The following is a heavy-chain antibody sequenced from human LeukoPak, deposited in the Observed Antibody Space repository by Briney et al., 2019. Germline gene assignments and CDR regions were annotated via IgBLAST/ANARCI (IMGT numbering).Heavy chain of an antibody. Sequence: GESLRLSCAASGFTFSNYAVSWVRQAPGKGLERVSGISGSGGSTHYADSVKGRFTISRDNSKNTLYLQMNSLRAEDTAVYYCARDIVVVVAAGDAFDIWGQGTMVTVSS. CDR2: ISGSGGST. CDR1: GFTFSNYA. CDR3: ARDIVVVVAAGDAFDI. D-gene: IGHD2-15*01. V-gene: IGHV3-23*01. J-gene: IGHJ3*02.